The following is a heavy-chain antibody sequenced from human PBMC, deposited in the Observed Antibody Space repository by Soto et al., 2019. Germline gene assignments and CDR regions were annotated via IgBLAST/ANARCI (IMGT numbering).Heavy chain of an antibody. D-gene: IGHD3-3*01. CDR2: ISPSGGST. J-gene: IGHJ6*02. V-gene: IGHV1-46*01. CDR3: ASDFDFWSGPRVAHYYGMDV. Sequence: GASVKVSCKASGYTFTSYYMHWVRQAPGQGLEWMGIISPSGGSTSYAQKFQGRVTMTRDTSTSTVYMELSSLRSEDTAVYYCASDFDFWSGPRVAHYYGMDVGCQGTTVTVSS. CDR1: GYTFTSYY.